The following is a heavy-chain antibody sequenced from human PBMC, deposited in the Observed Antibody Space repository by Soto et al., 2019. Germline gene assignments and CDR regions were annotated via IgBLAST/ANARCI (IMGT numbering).Heavy chain of an antibody. CDR2: IYYSGST. Sequence: PSETLSLTCPVSGGSISSYYWSWIRQPPGKGLEWIGYIYYSGSTYYNPSLKSRVTISVDTSNNQLSLKLRSVTAADTAVYYCARHDGFSSGWIIDYWGHGTLVTVSS. CDR3: ARHDGFSSGWIIDY. CDR1: GGSISSYY. D-gene: IGHD6-19*01. V-gene: IGHV4-59*04. J-gene: IGHJ4*01.